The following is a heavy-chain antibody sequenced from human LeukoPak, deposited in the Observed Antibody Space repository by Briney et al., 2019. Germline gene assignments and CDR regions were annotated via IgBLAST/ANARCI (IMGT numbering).Heavy chain of an antibody. J-gene: IGHJ4*02. D-gene: IGHD2-21*01. CDR2: IRYDGSNK. CDR1: GFTFSSYG. Sequence: PGGSLRLSCAASGFTFSSYGMHWVRQAPGKGLEWVAFIRYDGSNKYYADSVKGRFTISRDNSKNTLCLQMNSLRAEDTAVYYCAKDSNLYSLDYWGQGTLVTVSS. V-gene: IGHV3-30*02. CDR3: AKDSNLYSLDY.